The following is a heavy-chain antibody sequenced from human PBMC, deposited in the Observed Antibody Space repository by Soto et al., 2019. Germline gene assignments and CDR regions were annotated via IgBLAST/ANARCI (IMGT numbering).Heavy chain of an antibody. CDR3: ARHGGGSGQQQPEPGHDYYYMDV. V-gene: IGHV4-59*08. CDR1: GGSISSYY. Sequence: SETLSLTCTVSGGSISSYYWSWIRQPPGKGLEWIGYIYYSGSTNYNPSLKSRVTISVDTSKNQFSLKLSSVTAADTAVYYCARHGGGSGQQQPEPGHDYYYMDVWGKGNTVT. D-gene: IGHD6-13*01. J-gene: IGHJ6*03. CDR2: IYYSGST.